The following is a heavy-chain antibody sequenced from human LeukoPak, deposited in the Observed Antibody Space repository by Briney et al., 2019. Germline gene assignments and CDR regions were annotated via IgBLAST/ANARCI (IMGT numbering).Heavy chain of an antibody. V-gene: IGHV3-48*02. CDR1: GLTVSSYS. CDR3: ARARASGRSGFDY. CDR2: ISSSSSTI. D-gene: IGHD2-15*01. Sequence: GGSLRLSCVASGLTVSSYSMNWVRQAPGKGLEWVSFISSSSSTIYYADSVKGRFTISRDNAKNSLDLQMNSLRDEDTAVYYCARARASGRSGFDYWGQGTLVTVSS. J-gene: IGHJ4*02.